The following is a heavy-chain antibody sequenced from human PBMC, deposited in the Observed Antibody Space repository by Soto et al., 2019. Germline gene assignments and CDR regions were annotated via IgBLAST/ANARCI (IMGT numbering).Heavy chain of an antibody. Sequence: SENLSLPFPVFGGCFCGYHWLWIRQPPGKGLEWIGYIFSSGSTNYNPSLQSRLTMSVDTSKNLFSLKLNSVTAADTAVYYCARGDQELDYWGQGTLVTVSS. J-gene: IGHJ4*02. CDR2: IFSSGST. CDR3: ARGDQELDY. D-gene: IGHD1-26*01. CDR1: GGCFCGYH. V-gene: IGHV4-59*01.